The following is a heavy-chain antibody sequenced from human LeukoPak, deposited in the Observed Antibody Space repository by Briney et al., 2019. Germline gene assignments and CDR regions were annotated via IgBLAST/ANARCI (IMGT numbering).Heavy chain of an antibody. CDR1: GFTFSSYA. D-gene: IGHD3-22*01. CDR2: ISGSGGST. J-gene: IGHJ4*02. V-gene: IGHV3-23*01. Sequence: PGGSLRLSCAASGFTFSSYAMSWVRQAPGKGLEWVSAISGSGGSTYYADSVKGRFTISRDNSKNTLYLQMNSLRAEDTAVYYCASAYYDSSGYNTRAPHPRFDYWGQGTLVTVSS. CDR3: ASAYYDSSGYNTRAPHPRFDY.